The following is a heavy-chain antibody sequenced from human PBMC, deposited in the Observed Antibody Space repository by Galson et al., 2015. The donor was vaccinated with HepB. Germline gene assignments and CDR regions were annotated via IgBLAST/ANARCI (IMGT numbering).Heavy chain of an antibody. CDR2: IKSKTDGGTT. CDR3: TTAGSYYYDSSGYYWARYFDY. V-gene: IGHV3-15*01. D-gene: IGHD3-22*01. J-gene: IGHJ4*02. CDR1: GFTFSNAW. Sequence: SLRLSCAASGFTFSNAWMSWVRQAPGKGLEWVGRIKSKTDGGTTDYAAPVKGRFTISRDDSKNTLYLQMNSLKTEDTAVYYCTTAGSYYYDSSGYYWARYFDYWGQGTLVTVSS.